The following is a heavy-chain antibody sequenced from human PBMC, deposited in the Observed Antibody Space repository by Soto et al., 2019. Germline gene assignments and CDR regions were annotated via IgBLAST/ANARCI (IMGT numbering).Heavy chain of an antibody. CDR2: IYPGDSDT. D-gene: IGHD2-21*02. CDR3: ARHSYCGGDCYLPYYGMDV. CDR1: GYSFTSYW. Sequence: VESLRISCQGSGYSFTSYWIVWVRQLPGKGLEWMGIIYPGDSDTRYSPSFQGQVTISADKSISTAYLQWSSLKASDTAMYYCARHSYCGGDCYLPYYGMDVWGQGTTVNVS. V-gene: IGHV5-51*01. J-gene: IGHJ6*02.